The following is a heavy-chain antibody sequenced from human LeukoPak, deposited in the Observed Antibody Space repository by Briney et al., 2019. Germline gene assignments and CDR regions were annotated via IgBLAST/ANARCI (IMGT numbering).Heavy chain of an antibody. J-gene: IGHJ4*02. CDR2: FDPDGPEDGET. V-gene: IGHV1-24*01. Sequence: ASVKVSCKVSGYTLTELSMHWVRQAPGKGLEWMGGFDPDGPEDGETIYAQKFQGRVTMTEDTSTDTAYMELSSLRSEDTAIYYCTTGKIYCSSCSDDYWGQGTLVTVSS. CDR1: GYTLTELS. CDR3: TTGKIYCSSCSDDY. D-gene: IGHD2-15*01.